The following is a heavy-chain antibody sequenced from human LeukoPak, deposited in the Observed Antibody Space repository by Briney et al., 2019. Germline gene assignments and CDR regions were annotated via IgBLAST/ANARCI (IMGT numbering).Heavy chain of an antibody. Sequence: QPGGSLRLSCAASGFTFSSYAMSWVRQAPGKGLEWVSAISGSGGSTYYADSVKGRFTISRDNSKNTLYLQTNSLRTEDTAVYYCAKPLKGRGMATINGYFDLWGRGTLVTVSS. V-gene: IGHV3-23*01. CDR3: AKPLKGRGMATINGYFDL. CDR1: GFTFSSYA. CDR2: ISGSGGST. D-gene: IGHD5-24*01. J-gene: IGHJ2*01.